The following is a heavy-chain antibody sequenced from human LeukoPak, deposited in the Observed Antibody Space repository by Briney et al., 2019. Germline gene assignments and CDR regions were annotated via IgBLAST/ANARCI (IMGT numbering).Heavy chain of an antibody. Sequence: SVKVSCKASGGTFSSYTISWVRQAPGQGLEWMGRIIPILGIANYAQKFQGRVTIAADKSTSTAYMELSSLRSEDTAVYYCARSLGATHDAFDIWGQGTMVTVSS. D-gene: IGHD1-26*01. J-gene: IGHJ3*02. CDR2: IIPILGIA. CDR1: GGTFSSYT. V-gene: IGHV1-69*02. CDR3: ARSLGATHDAFDI.